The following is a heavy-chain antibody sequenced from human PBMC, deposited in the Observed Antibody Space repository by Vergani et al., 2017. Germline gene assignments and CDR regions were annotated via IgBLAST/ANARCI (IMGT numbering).Heavy chain of an antibody. CDR3: ARTYYDSSGYYISTPFDY. Sequence: QVQLQQWGAGLLKPSETLSLTCAVYGGSFSGYYWSWTRQPPGKGLEWIGEINHSGSTNYNPSLKSRVTISVDTSKNQFSLKLSSVTAADTAVYYCARTYYDSSGYYISTPFDYWGQGTLVTVSS. CDR2: INHSGST. J-gene: IGHJ4*02. CDR1: GGSFSGYY. V-gene: IGHV4-34*01. D-gene: IGHD3-22*01.